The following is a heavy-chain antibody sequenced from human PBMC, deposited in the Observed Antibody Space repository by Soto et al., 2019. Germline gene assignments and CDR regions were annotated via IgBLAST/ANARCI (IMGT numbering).Heavy chain of an antibody. CDR1: GFTFSSYW. V-gene: IGHV3-7*03. Sequence: PGGSLRLSCAASGFTFSSYWMSWVRQAPGKGLEWVANIKQDGSEKYYVDSVKGRFTISRDNAKNSLYLQMNSLRAEDTAVYYCARAQYYDFWSGYYTRYYFDYWGQGTLVTVSS. J-gene: IGHJ4*02. CDR2: IKQDGSEK. D-gene: IGHD3-3*01. CDR3: ARAQYYDFWSGYYTRYYFDY.